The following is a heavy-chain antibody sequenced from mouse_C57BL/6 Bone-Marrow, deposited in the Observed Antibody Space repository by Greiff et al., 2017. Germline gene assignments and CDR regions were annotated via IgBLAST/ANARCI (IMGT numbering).Heavy chain of an antibody. J-gene: IGHJ4*01. V-gene: IGHV5-6*01. D-gene: IGHD2-14*01. CDR2: ISSGGSYT. Sequence: EVMLVESGGDLVKPGGSLKLSCAASGFTFSSYGMSWVRQTPDKRLEWVATISSGGSYTYYPDSVKGRFTISRDNAKNTLYLQMSSLKSEDTAMYYCARHRRYHGYYAMDYWGQGTSVTVSS. CDR1: GFTFSSYG. CDR3: ARHRRYHGYYAMDY.